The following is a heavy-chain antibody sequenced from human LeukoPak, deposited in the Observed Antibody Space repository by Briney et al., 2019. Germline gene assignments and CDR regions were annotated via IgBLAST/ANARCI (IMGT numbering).Heavy chain of an antibody. D-gene: IGHD3-16*01. CDR3: AREIDPWIGAYYFDY. CDR1: GGSISSYY. Sequence: SETLSHTCTVSGGSISSYYWSWIRQPPGKGLEWIGYIYYSGSTNYNPSLKSRVTISVDTSKNQFSLKLSSVTAADTAVYYCAREIDPWIGAYYFDYWGQGTLVTVSS. J-gene: IGHJ4*02. V-gene: IGHV4-59*01. CDR2: IYYSGST.